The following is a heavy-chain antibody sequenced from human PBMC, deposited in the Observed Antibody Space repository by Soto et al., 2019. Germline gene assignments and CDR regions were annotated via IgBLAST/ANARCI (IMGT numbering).Heavy chain of an antibody. CDR2: IYYSGST. Sequence: SETLSLTCTVSGGSVSSGSYYWSWIRQPPGKGLEWIGYIYYSGSTNYNPSLKSRVTISVDTSKNQFSLKLSSVTAADTAVYYCARDRRFGDFTFDYWGRGTLVTVSS. J-gene: IGHJ4*02. D-gene: IGHD3-10*01. CDR1: GGSVSSGSYY. CDR3: ARDRRFGDFTFDY. V-gene: IGHV4-61*01.